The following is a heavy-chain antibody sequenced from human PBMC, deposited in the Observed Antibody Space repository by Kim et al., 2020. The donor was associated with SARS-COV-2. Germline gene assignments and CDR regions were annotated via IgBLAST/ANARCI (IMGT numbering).Heavy chain of an antibody. Sequence: ADSVKGRFTNSRDNAKNTLYLQMNGLRAEDTAVYYCARVGSTVAAGSIDYWGQGTLVTVSS. J-gene: IGHJ4*02. V-gene: IGHV3-11*01. CDR3: ARVGSTVAAGSIDY. D-gene: IGHD6-13*01.